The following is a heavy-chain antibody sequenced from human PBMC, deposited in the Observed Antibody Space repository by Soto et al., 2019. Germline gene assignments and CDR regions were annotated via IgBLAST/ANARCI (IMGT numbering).Heavy chain of an antibody. CDR1: GGSFSGYY. J-gene: IGHJ4*02. D-gene: IGHD2-21*02. Sequence: QVQLQQWGAGLLKPSETLSLTCAVYGGSFSGYYWSWIRQPPGKGLEYIGEINHSGSTNYNPSLKSRVTISVDTSKNQFSLKLSSVTAADTAVYYCARSCGGNSGTFDFWGQGTLVTVSS. CDR2: INHSGST. CDR3: ARSCGGNSGTFDF. V-gene: IGHV4-34*01.